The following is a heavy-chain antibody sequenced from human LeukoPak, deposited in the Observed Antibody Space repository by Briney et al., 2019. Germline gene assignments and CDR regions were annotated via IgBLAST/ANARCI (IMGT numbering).Heavy chain of an antibody. CDR1: GGSISSSNW. V-gene: IGHV4-4*02. CDR3: ARGYPYNYYDSSGYYRLAHFDY. CDR2: IYHSGST. Sequence: TSETLSLTCAVSGGSISSSNWWSWVRQPPGKGLEWIGEIYHSGSTNYNPSLKSRVTISVDTSKNQFSLKLSSVTAADTAVYYCARGYPYNYYDSSGYYRLAHFDYWGQGTLVTVSS. J-gene: IGHJ4*02. D-gene: IGHD3-22*01.